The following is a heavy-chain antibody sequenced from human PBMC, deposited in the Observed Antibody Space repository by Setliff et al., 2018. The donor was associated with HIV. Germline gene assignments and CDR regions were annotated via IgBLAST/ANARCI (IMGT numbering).Heavy chain of an antibody. CDR1: GDSVNDRSYF. CDR2: FYYNGDS. Sequence: PSETLSLTCTVSGDSVNDRSYFWGWIRQPPGKGLEWIATFYYNGDSRCNPSLKSRVTISVDTSKNQFSLNLYSVTAADTAVYYNVRHHDSDFSGDPDWFDPWGQGILVTVSS. J-gene: IGHJ5*02. D-gene: IGHD2-15*01. V-gene: IGHV4-39*01. CDR3: VRHHDSDFSGDPDWFDP.